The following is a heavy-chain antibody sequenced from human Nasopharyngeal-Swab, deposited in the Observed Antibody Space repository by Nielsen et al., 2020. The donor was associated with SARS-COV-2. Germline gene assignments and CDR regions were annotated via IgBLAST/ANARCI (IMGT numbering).Heavy chain of an antibody. Sequence: SVKVSCKASGFTFTSSAVQWVRQARGQRLEWIGWIVVGSGNTNYAQKFQERVTITRDMSTSTAYMELSSLRSEDTAVYYCAGGYCSGGSCYPPGGYWDQGTLVTVSS. CDR1: GFTFTSSA. D-gene: IGHD2-15*01. J-gene: IGHJ4*02. CDR3: AGGYCSGGSCYPPGGY. V-gene: IGHV1-58*01. CDR2: IVVGSGNT.